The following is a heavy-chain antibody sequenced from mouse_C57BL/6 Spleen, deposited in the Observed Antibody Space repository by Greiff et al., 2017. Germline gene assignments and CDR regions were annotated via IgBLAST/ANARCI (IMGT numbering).Heavy chain of an antibody. CDR2: IDTSASYN. CDR1: GYTFTSYW. J-gene: IGHJ3*01. V-gene: IGHV1-69*01. D-gene: IGHD1-1*01. CDR3: ASYGSSSWFAY. Sequence: QVQLQQPGAELVMPGASVKLSCKASGYTFTSYWMHWVKQRPGKGLEWIGEIDTSASYNNYNQKCKGKSTLTVDKYSSTAYMQLSSRTSEDSAVYYCASYGSSSWFAYWGQGTLVTVSA.